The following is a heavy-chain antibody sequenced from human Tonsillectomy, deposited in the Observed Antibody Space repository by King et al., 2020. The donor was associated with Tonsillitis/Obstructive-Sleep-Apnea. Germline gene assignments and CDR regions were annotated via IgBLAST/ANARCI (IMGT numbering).Heavy chain of an antibody. CDR1: GFIFSDDY. D-gene: IGHD2-15*01. CDR3: ARFPFGAAYPPKDY. J-gene: IGHJ4*02. V-gene: IGHV3-11*01. Sequence: VQLVESGGGLVKPGGSLRLSCVVSGFIFSDDYMSWIRQAPGKGLEWISYISSSGRTIYYADSVKGRFTISRDNAKNSLYLQMNSLRAEDTAVYYCARFPFGAAYPPKDYWGQGTLVTVSS. CDR2: ISSSGRTI.